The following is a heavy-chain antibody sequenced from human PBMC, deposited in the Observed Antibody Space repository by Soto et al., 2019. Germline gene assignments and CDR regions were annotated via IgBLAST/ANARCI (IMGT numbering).Heavy chain of an antibody. D-gene: IGHD6-13*01. V-gene: IGHV4-34*01. Sequence: KTSETLSLTCAVYGGSFSGYYWSWIRQPPGKGLEWIGEINHSGSTNYNPSLKSRVTISVDTSKNQFSLKLSSVTAADTAVYYCARGPYSSSWAAYYYGMDVWGQGTTVTVSS. CDR2: INHSGST. J-gene: IGHJ6*02. CDR1: GGSFSGYY. CDR3: ARGPYSSSWAAYYYGMDV.